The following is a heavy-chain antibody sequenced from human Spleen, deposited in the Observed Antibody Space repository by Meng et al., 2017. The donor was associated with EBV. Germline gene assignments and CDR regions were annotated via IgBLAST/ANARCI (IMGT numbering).Heavy chain of an antibody. D-gene: IGHD5-24*01. Sequence: QVKLVQSGAEVKRPGALVKVSCKASGYTFPGNYIHWVRQAPGQGLEWMGRINPNSGGTKFAQRFQGRVTMTRDTSISTAYMELSRLKSDDTALYYCARGWLAPFDWWGQGTLVTVSS. CDR3: ARGWLAPFDW. V-gene: IGHV1-2*06. CDR2: INPNSGGT. CDR1: GYTFPGNY. J-gene: IGHJ4*02.